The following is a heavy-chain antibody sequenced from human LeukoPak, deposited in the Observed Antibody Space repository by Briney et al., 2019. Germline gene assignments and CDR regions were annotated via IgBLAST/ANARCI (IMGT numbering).Heavy chain of an antibody. D-gene: IGHD2-2*01. CDR3: ARVRVDYCSSSSCFRFDP. J-gene: IGHJ5*02. Sequence: GGSLRLSCAASGFPFNTFWMTWVRQAPGKGLEWVAHIKQDGREKYYVDSVKGRFTISRDNAKNSLYLQMNSLRVEDTAVYYCARVRVDYCSSSSCFRFDPWGQGTLVTVSS. CDR2: IKQDGREK. CDR1: GFPFNTFW. V-gene: IGHV3-7*01.